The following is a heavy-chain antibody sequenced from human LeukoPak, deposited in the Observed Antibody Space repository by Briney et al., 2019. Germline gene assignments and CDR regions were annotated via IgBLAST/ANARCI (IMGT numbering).Heavy chain of an antibody. Sequence: GSLRLSCAVSGFSVRTNFMSWVRQAPGKGLEWVAFIRYDGSNRYYADSVKGRFTISRDNAKNTLNLQMNSLRAEDTAVYYCARDLGQYYDTSDNWFDPWGQGTLVTVSS. J-gene: IGHJ5*02. V-gene: IGHV3-30*02. D-gene: IGHD3-22*01. CDR3: ARDLGQYYDTSDNWFDP. CDR1: GFSVRTNF. CDR2: IRYDGSNR.